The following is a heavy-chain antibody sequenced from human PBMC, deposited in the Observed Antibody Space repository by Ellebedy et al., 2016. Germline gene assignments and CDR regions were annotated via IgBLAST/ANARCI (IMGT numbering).Heavy chain of an antibody. J-gene: IGHJ4*02. CDR2: ISGTGRIT. Sequence: GGSLRLSXAASGFTFSTYAMTWVRRAPGKGLEWVSGISGTGRITYYAASVKGRFTISRDNSRDTLYLQMNSLRPEDTALYYCAKDLEGGLEWSQSAFDYWGQGTLVTVSS. D-gene: IGHD3-3*01. CDR1: GFTFSTYA. CDR3: AKDLEGGLEWSQSAFDY. V-gene: IGHV3-23*01.